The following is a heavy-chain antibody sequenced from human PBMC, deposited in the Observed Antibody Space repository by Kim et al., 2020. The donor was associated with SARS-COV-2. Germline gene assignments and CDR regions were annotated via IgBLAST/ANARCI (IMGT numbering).Heavy chain of an antibody. J-gene: IGHJ3*02. D-gene: IGHD6-19*01. Sequence: GGSLRLSCAASGFAFDDYVMHWVRQAPGKGLEWVSSINWNSGTIEYADSVRGRFTVSRDNAKNSLYLQMNSLRSEDTGLYYCAKVGSSSGWSIDAFDIWGRGKKVT. V-gene: IGHV3-9*01. CDR3: AKVGSSSGWSIDAFDI. CDR1: GFAFDDYV. CDR2: INWNSGTI.